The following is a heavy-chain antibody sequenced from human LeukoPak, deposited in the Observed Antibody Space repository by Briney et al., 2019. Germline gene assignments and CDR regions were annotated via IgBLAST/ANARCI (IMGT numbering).Heavy chain of an antibody. V-gene: IGHV3-7*01. CDR2: IKQDGSEK. J-gene: IGHJ4*02. CDR1: GFTFSSYW. CDR3: ASIVEEFGELLYDY. Sequence: GGSLRLSCAASGFTFSSYWMSWVRQAPGKGLEWVANIKQDGSEKYYVDSVKGRFTISRDNTKNSLYLQMNSLRAEDTAVYYCASIVEEFGELLYDYWGQGTLVTVSS. D-gene: IGHD3-10*01.